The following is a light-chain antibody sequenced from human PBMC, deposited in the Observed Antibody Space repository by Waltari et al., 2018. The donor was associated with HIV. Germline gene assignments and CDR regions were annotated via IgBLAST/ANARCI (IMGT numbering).Light chain of an antibody. Sequence: EIVLTQSPGTLSLSPGERATLSCRASQSVSSSYLASYQQKPGQAPRLLIYGASSRATGIPDRFSGSGSGTDFTLTISRLEPEDFAVYYCQQYGSSPRAWTFGQGTKVEIK. J-gene: IGKJ1*01. V-gene: IGKV3-20*01. CDR2: GAS. CDR1: QSVSSSY. CDR3: QQYGSSPRAWT.